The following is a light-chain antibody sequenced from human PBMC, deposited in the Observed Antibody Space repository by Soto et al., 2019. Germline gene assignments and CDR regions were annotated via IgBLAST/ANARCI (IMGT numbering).Light chain of an antibody. CDR2: GAS. J-gene: IGKJ1*01. V-gene: IGKV3-20*01. CDR3: QQYGGSPKT. CDR1: QSVRSNF. Sequence: EIVLSQSPGTLSLSPVERATLYCRASQSVRSNFLAWYQQKPGQAPRLLISGASSRAPGVADRFTGSGSGTDFTLTISSLETEDFAVYYCQQYGGSPKTFGQGTKVEIK.